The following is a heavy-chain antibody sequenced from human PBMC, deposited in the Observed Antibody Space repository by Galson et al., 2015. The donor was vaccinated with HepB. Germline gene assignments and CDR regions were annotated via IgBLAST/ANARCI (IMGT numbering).Heavy chain of an antibody. CDR1: GFTFSDYA. D-gene: IGHD5-12*01. V-gene: IGHV3-23*01. CDR2: ISDTDDST. CDR3: ANLPTSRWLVIDM. J-gene: IGHJ3*02. Sequence: SLRLSCAASGFTFSDYAMGWVRQAPGRGLEWVSGISDTDDSTYDADSVKGRFTISRDNSKSTLYLQMNSLRAEDTALYFCANLPTSRWLVIDMWGQGTMVTVSS.